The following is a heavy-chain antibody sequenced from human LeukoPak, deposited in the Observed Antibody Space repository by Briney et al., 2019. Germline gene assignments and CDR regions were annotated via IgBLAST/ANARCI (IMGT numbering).Heavy chain of an antibody. J-gene: IGHJ4*02. CDR3: ARESTRVRGVMKN. Sequence: SETLSLTCTVSGGSISSYYWSWIRQPPGKGLEWRGFIDYSGSTNYNPSLKSRVTISLDTYKNQFSLRLSSVTAADTAVYYCARESTRVRGVMKNWGQGTLVTVSS. D-gene: IGHD3-10*01. CDR1: GGSISSYY. CDR2: IDYSGST. V-gene: IGHV4-59*01.